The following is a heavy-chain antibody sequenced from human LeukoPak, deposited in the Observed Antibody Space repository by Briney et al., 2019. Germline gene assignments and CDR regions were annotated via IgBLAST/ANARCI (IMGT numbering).Heavy chain of an antibody. CDR1: GGSMSSYY. CDR3: ARVGSSWHYFDY. D-gene: IGHD6-13*01. V-gene: IGHV4-4*07. J-gene: IGHJ4*02. CDR2: IYTSGST. Sequence: KPSETLSLTCTVSGGSMSSYYWIWIRQPAGKGLEWIGRIYTSGSTNYNPSLKSRVTMSVDTSKNQFSLNLNSVTAADTAIYYCARVGSSWHYFDYWGQGTLVTVSS.